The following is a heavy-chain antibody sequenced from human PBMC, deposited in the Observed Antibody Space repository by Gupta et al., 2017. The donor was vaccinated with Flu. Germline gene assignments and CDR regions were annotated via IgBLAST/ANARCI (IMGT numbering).Heavy chain of an antibody. CDR3: ARRRSVFGVINYYYHYHMDV. D-gene: IGHD3-3*01. CDR2: MNPNSGNT. V-gene: IGHV1-8*01. J-gene: IGHJ6*03. CDR1: GYDFASYD. Sequence: QVQLVQSGAEVKKPGASVKVSCKASGYDFASYDINWVRQAAGQGLEWMGWMNPNSGNTGYAQKFQGRVTMTRDTSINTAYMILSSLGSGDTAVYYCARRRSVFGVINYYYHYHMDVWGQGTTVIVS.